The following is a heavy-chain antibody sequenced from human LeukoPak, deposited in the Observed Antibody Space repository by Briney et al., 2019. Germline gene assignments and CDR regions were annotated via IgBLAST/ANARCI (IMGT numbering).Heavy chain of an antibody. CDR2: INHSGSA. CDR1: GGSFRSYY. J-gene: IGHJ4*02. CDR3: ARVTGYRIEDYFDY. Sequence: SETLSLTCAVYGGSFRSYYWTWIRQSPGKGLEWIGEINHSGSANYNPSLKSRVTISVDTSKNQFSLNLSSVTAADTAVYYCARVTGYRIEDYFDYWGQGTLVTVSS. D-gene: IGHD6-13*01. V-gene: IGHV4-34*01.